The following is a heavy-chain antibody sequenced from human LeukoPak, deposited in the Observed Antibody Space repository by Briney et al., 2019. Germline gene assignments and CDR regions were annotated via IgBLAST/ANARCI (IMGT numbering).Heavy chain of an antibody. CDR1: GGSISSYY. CDR2: IHYSGST. D-gene: IGHD6-19*01. J-gene: IGHJ6*02. Sequence: SETLSLTCIVSGGSISSYYWNWIRQPPGKGLEWIGYIHYSGSTNYNPSLKSRVTLSVDTSKNQFSLNLTSVTAADTAVYYCARWALAGSGYYYYGMDVWGQGTTVTVSS. CDR3: ARWALAGSGYYYYGMDV. V-gene: IGHV4-59*01.